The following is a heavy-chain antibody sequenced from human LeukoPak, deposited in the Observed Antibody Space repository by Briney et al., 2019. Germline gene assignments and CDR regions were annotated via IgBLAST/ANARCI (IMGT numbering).Heavy chain of an antibody. Sequence: SETLSLTCTVSGGSISSYYWSWIRQPPGKGLEWIGYIYTSGSTNYNPSLKSRVTISVDTSKNQFSLKLSSVTAADTAVYYCARMGPTAFWSGYLDYYYYYYMDVWGKGTTVTVSS. J-gene: IGHJ6*03. CDR3: ARMGPTAFWSGYLDYYYYYYMDV. CDR2: IYTSGST. V-gene: IGHV4-4*09. CDR1: GGSISSYY. D-gene: IGHD3-3*01.